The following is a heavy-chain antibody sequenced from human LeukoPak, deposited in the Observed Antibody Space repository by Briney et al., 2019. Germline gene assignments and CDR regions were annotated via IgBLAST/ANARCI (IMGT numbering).Heavy chain of an antibody. Sequence: GGSLRLSCAASGFSFSDYYMSWVRRAPGKGLEWVSYISSSSSYTKYADSVKGRFTISRDNAKNSLYLQMNSLRAEDTAVYHCARDRYCSGGSCYGWLDPWGQGTLVTVSS. CDR3: ARDRYCSGGSCYGWLDP. CDR1: GFSFSDYY. J-gene: IGHJ5*02. V-gene: IGHV3-11*06. D-gene: IGHD2-15*01. CDR2: ISSSSSYT.